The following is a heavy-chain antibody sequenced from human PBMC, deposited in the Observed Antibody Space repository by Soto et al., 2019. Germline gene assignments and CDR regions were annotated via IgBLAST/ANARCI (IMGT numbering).Heavy chain of an antibody. J-gene: IGHJ6*02. CDR2: ISHGGSP. Sequence: PSETLSLTCAVSGESVSSGVFSWNWIRQPPGQGLEWIGYISHGGSPHYTPSLRSRVSISVDRSTNVISLNLTSMTPADTAVYFCARGHYYYAMDVWGQGTTVTVSS. CDR3: ARGHYYYAMDV. V-gene: IGHV4-30-2*01. CDR1: GESVSSGVFS.